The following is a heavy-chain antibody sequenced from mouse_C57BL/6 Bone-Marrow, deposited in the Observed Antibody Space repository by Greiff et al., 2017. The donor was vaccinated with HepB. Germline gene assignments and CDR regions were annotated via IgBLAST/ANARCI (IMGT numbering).Heavy chain of an antibody. J-gene: IGHJ1*03. CDR3: ARLYFDV. CDR2: IDPSDSYT. V-gene: IGHV1-69*01. Sequence: QVQLQQPGAELVMPGASGKLSCKASGYTFTSYWMHWVKQRPGQGLEWIGEIDPSDSYTNYNQKFKGKSTLTVDKSSSTAYMQLSSLTSEDSAVYYCARLYFDVWGTGTTVTVSS. CDR1: GYTFTSYW.